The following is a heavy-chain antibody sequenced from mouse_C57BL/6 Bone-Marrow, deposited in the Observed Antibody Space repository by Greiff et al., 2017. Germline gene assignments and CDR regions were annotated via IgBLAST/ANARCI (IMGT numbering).Heavy chain of an antibody. V-gene: IGHV1-50*01. J-gene: IGHJ2*01. CDR3: ARDYDYEFDY. CDR2: FDPSDSYT. CDR1: GSTFTSYW. Sequence: VQLQQPGAELVKPGASVKLSCKASGSTFTSYWMQWVKQRPGQGLEWIGEFDPSDSYTNYNQKFKGKATLTVDTSSSTAYMQLSSLTSEDSAVYYCARDYDYEFDYWGQGTTLTVSA. D-gene: IGHD2-4*01.